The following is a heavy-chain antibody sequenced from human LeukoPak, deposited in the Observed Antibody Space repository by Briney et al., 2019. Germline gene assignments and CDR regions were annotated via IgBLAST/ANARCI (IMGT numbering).Heavy chain of an antibody. CDR1: GYTFTSYA. Sequence: GASVKVSCKASGYTFTSYAMNWVRQAPGQGLEWMGWINTNTGNPTYAQGFTGRFVFSLDTSVSTAYLQISSLKAEDTAVYYCARDLRLDRMYYDFWSGVDYWGQGTLVTVSS. CDR3: ARDLRLDRMYYDFWSGVDY. V-gene: IGHV7-4-1*02. CDR2: INTNTGNP. J-gene: IGHJ4*02. D-gene: IGHD3-3*01.